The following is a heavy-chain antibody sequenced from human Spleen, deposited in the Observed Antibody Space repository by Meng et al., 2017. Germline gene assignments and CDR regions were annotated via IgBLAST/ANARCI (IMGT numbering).Heavy chain of an antibody. Sequence: GQLTESVPGLVKPSQPLSLTGTVSGGSISSGGYYWSWIRQHPGKGLEWIGYFYYSGSTYYNPSLKSLVTISLDTSKNQFSLKLSSVTAADTAVYYCARDLSGYGWFDPWGQGTLVTVSS. V-gene: IGHV4-31*01. CDR3: ARDLSGYGWFDP. J-gene: IGHJ5*02. D-gene: IGHD5-18*01. CDR1: GGSISSGGYY. CDR2: FYYSGST.